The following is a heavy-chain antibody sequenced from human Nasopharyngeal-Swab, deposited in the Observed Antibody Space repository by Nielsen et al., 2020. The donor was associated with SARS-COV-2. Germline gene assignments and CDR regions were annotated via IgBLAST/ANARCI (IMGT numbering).Heavy chain of an antibody. J-gene: IGHJ3*02. CDR3: ARSSGYLDAFDI. Sequence: GGSLRLSCAASGFTFSSFAIHWVRQAPGKALEWVAVILYDRSNKYYADSVKGRFTISRDNSKNTLYLQMNSLRAEDTAVYYCARSSGYLDAFDIWGQGTMVTVSS. CDR1: GFTFSSFA. V-gene: IGHV3-30-3*01. D-gene: IGHD5-12*01. CDR2: ILYDRSNK.